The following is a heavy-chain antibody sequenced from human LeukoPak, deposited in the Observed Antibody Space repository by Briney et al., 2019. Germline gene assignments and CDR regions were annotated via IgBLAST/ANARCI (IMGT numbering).Heavy chain of an antibody. CDR2: ISRTSSDI. J-gene: IGHJ4*02. V-gene: IGHV3-21*01. CDR1: GFTFSHYS. Sequence: PGGSLRLSCAASGFTFSHYSMDWVRQAPGKGLEWVSSISRTSSDIYYADSVKGRFTISRDNAKNSLYLQMNSLGAEDTAVYYCARGVPDDYWGQGTLVTVSS. CDR3: ARGVPDDY. D-gene: IGHD1-14*01.